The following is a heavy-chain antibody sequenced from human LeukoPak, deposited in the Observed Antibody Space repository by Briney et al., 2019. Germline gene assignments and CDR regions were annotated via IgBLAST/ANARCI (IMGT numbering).Heavy chain of an antibody. D-gene: IGHD3-10*01. Sequence: PGGSLRLSCAASGFTFSTYWMSWVRQAPGKGLEWVANIRKDGSDIHYVDSVKGRFTISRDNSKNTLYLQMNSLRAEDTAVYYCARAYYYGSGSYSHYFDYWGQGTLVTVSS. CDR3: ARAYYYGSGSYSHYFDY. V-gene: IGHV3-7*03. J-gene: IGHJ4*02. CDR1: GFTFSTYW. CDR2: IRKDGSDI.